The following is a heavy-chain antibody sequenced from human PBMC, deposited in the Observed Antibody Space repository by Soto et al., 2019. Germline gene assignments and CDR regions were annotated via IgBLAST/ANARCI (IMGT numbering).Heavy chain of an antibody. J-gene: IGHJ6*02. Sequence: GGSLRLSCAASGFTFSSYSMNWIRQAPGKGLEWVSYISSSSSTIYYADSVKGRFTISRDNAKNSLYLQMNSLRDEDTAVYYCARDPPIVVVVAATPDNGMDVWGQGTTVTVS. CDR2: ISSSSSTI. V-gene: IGHV3-48*02. CDR3: ARDPPIVVVVAATPDNGMDV. CDR1: GFTFSSYS. D-gene: IGHD2-15*01.